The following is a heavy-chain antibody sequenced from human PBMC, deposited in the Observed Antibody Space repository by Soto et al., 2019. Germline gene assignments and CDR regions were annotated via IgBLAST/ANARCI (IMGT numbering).Heavy chain of an antibody. Sequence: ASVKVSCKASGYTFTSYYMHWVRQAPGQGLEWMGIINPSGGSTSYAQKFQGRVTMTRDTSTSTVYMELSSLRSEDTAVYYCARDKSIVVLPAALSYGMDVWGQGTTVTVSS. CDR1: GYTFTSYY. J-gene: IGHJ6*02. CDR2: INPSGGST. D-gene: IGHD2-2*01. V-gene: IGHV1-46*01. CDR3: ARDKSIVVLPAALSYGMDV.